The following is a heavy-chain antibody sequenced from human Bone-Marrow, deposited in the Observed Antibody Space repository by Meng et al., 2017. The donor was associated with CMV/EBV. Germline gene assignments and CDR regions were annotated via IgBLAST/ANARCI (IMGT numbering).Heavy chain of an antibody. V-gene: IGHV1-46*01. J-gene: IGHJ3*02. CDR1: GYTFTSYF. D-gene: IGHD2-2*01. CDR2: INPSGGST. Sequence: ASVKVSCKASGYTFTSYFMHWVRQAPGQGLEWMGLINPSGGSTSHAQKFQDRVTMIRDTSTSTVYMELSSLTSEDTAIYYCATGVVEAVPAAIGGADSFDIWGQGTMVTVSS. CDR3: ATGVVEAVPAAIGGADSFDI.